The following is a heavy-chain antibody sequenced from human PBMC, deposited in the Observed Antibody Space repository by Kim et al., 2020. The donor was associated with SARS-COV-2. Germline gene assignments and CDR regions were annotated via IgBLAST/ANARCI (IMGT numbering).Heavy chain of an antibody. CDR2: IAGSGDGA. CDR1: GFTFDGHA. V-gene: IGHV3-23*01. CDR3: AKRRDGSVWYFFDY. Sequence: GGSLRLSCAASGFTFDGHAMTWVRQAPGKGLEWVSVIAGSGDGAYYTDSVKGRFTVSRDNSKNTLYLQMNSLRAEDTAVYYCAKRRDGSVWYFFDYWGQGTLVTVSP. J-gene: IGHJ4*02. D-gene: IGHD6-19*01.